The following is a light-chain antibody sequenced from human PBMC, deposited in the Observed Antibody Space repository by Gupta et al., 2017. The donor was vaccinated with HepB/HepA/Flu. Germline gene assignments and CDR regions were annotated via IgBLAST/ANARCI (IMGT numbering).Light chain of an antibody. CDR3: QVWDRDSDHGV. Sequence: SSVLIQPPAVSAAPGMTARITCEGSDIGIKSVHWYQQKPGQAPVMVVFEDFDRPSGIPARFSGTNSANTATLTINGVEAGDEADDFCQVWDRDSDHGVFGGGTKLSVL. CDR1: DIGIKS. V-gene: IGLV3-21*03. CDR2: EDF. J-gene: IGLJ2*01.